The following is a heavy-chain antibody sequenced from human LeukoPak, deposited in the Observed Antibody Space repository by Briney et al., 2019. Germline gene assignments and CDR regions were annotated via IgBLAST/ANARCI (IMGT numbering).Heavy chain of an antibody. CDR1: GGTFSSYT. Sequence: ASVKVSCKASGGTFSSYTISWVRQAPGQGLEWMGRIIPILGIANYAQKFQGRVTITADKSTSTAYMELSSLRSEDTAVYYCARDRARGVTPGYYYYGMDVWGQGTTVTVSS. CDR2: IIPILGIA. J-gene: IGHJ6*02. D-gene: IGHD4-23*01. CDR3: ARDRARGVTPGYYYYGMDV. V-gene: IGHV1-69*04.